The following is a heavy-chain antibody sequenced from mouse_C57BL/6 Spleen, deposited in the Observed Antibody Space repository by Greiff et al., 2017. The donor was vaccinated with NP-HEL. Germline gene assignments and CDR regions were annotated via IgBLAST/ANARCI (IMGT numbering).Heavy chain of an antibody. J-gene: IGHJ4*01. V-gene: IGHV1-42*01. Sequence: EVQLQQSGPELVKPGASVKISCKASGYSFTGYYMNWVKQSPEKSLEWIGEINPSTGGTTYNQKFKAEATLTVDKSSSTAYMQLKSLTSEDSAVYYCARSAYNYYAMDYWGQGTSVTVSS. CDR3: ARSAYNYYAMDY. D-gene: IGHD6-1*01. CDR1: GYSFTGYY. CDR2: INPSTGGT.